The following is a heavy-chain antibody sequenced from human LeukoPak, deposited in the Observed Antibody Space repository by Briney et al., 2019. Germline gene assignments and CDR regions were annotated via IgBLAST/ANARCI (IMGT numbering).Heavy chain of an antibody. Sequence: SVKVSCKASGGTFSSYAISWVRQAPGQGLEWMGRIIPILGIANYAQKFQGRVTITADKSTSTAYMELSSLRSEDTAAYYCATHSIAAVYFDYWGQGTLVTVSS. V-gene: IGHV1-69*04. CDR3: ATHSIAAVYFDY. J-gene: IGHJ4*02. CDR2: IIPILGIA. D-gene: IGHD6-6*01. CDR1: GGTFSSYA.